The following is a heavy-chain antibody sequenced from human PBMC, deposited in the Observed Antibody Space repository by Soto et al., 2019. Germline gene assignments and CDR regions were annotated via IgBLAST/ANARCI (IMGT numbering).Heavy chain of an antibody. J-gene: IGHJ4*02. CDR2: ISSSGSTI. D-gene: IGHD3-22*01. Sequence: EVQLVESGGGLVQPGGSLRLSCAASGFTFSSYEMNWVRQAPGKGLEWVSYISSSGSTIYYADSVKGRFTISRDNAKNSLYLQMNSLRAEDTAVYYCARDSGYRGYYDSSCYLPFDYWGQGTLVTVSS. CDR1: GFTFSSYE. V-gene: IGHV3-48*03. CDR3: ARDSGYRGYYDSSCYLPFDY.